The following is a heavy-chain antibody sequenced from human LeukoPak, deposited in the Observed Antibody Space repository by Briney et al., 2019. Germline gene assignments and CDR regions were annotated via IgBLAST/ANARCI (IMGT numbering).Heavy chain of an antibody. D-gene: IGHD3-22*01. V-gene: IGHV4-59*01. CDR3: ARYYYDSSGYSADY. Sequence: SETLSLTCTDSGGSISSYYWSWIRQPPGKGLEWIGYIYYSGSTNYNPSLKSRVTISVDTSKNQFSLKLSSVTAADTAVYYCARYYYDSSGYSADYWGQGTLVTVSS. CDR1: GGSISSYY. CDR2: IYYSGST. J-gene: IGHJ4*02.